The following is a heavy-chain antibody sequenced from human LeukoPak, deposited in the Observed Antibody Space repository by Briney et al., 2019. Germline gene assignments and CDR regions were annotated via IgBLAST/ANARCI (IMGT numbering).Heavy chain of an antibody. V-gene: IGHV3-23*01. Sequence: GGSLRLSCVVSGISLSNYAMTWVRQAPGKGLEWVSYISERGGSTTYADSVKGRFTISRDTYLNTLYLQMNNLRAEDTAVYFCAKRGVVIRGILVIGYHQEAYHYDFWGQGVLVTVSS. CDR2: ISERGGST. D-gene: IGHD3-10*01. CDR1: GISLSNYA. J-gene: IGHJ4*02. CDR3: AKRGVVIRGILVIGYHQEAYHYDF.